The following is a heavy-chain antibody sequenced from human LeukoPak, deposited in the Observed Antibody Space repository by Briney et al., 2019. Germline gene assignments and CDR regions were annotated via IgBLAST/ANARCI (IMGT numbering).Heavy chain of an antibody. CDR1: GGSFSGYY. CDR3: AISDILTGYYTSSGSIDY. Sequence: SETLSLTCAVYGGSFSGYYWSWIRQPPGKGLEWIGEINHTGSTNYNTSLKSRVTLSVDTSKNQFSLKLSSVTAADTAVYYCAISDILTGYYTSSGSIDYWGQGTLVTVSS. D-gene: IGHD3-9*01. CDR2: INHTGST. J-gene: IGHJ4*02. V-gene: IGHV4-34*01.